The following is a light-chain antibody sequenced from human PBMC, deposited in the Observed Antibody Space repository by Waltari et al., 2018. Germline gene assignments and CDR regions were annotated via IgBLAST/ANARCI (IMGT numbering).Light chain of an antibody. Sequence: EIVLAQSPGTLSLSPGERSTLSCRASQSVSRTLAWYQQNPGQAPSLLIYDAFTRSTGSPDRLSGSGFRTDFGLTMSRLDPEDFAVYCGKKDGALPATLGQGSTVEVK. CDR1: QSVSRT. J-gene: IGKJ1*01. V-gene: IGKV3-20*01. CDR3: KKDGALPAT. CDR2: DAF.